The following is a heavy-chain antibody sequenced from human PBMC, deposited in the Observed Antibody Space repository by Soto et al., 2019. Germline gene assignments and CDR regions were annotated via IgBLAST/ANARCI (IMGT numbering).Heavy chain of an antibody. CDR1: GGSISSYY. Sequence: PSDTLSLTWTVSGGSISSYYWSWIRQPPGKGLEWIGYIYYSGSTNYNPSLKSRVTISVDTSKNQFSLKLSSVTAADTAVYYCARRYGTTFDYWGQGTLVTVSS. CDR2: IYYSGST. V-gene: IGHV4-59*01. D-gene: IGHD1-7*01. J-gene: IGHJ4*02. CDR3: ARRYGTTFDY.